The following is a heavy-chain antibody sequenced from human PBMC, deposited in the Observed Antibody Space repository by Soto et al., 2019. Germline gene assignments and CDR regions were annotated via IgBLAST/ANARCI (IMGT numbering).Heavy chain of an antibody. J-gene: IGHJ4*02. CDR1: GFTFSDYY. CDR3: ARVEDSSTTFFDY. Sequence: GGSLRLSCAASGFTFSDYYMSWIRQAPGKGLEWVSYISSSSSYTNYADSVKGRFTISRDNAKNSLYLQMNSLRAEDTAVYYCARVEDSSTTFFDYWGQGTLVTVSS. V-gene: IGHV3-11*06. CDR2: ISSSSSYT. D-gene: IGHD2-2*01.